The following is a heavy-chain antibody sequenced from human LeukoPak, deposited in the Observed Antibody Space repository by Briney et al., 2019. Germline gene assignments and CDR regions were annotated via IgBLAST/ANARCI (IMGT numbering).Heavy chain of an antibody. CDR3: TTDTEYYYDSSGYYWLDY. CDR1: GVTFSNAW. D-gene: IGHD3-22*01. V-gene: IGHV3-15*01. J-gene: IGHJ4*02. Sequence: PGGSLRLSCAACGVTFSNAWMSWVRQAPGKGLEWVGRSKSKTDGGTTDYAAPVKGRFTISRDDSKNTLYLQMNSLKTEDTAVYYCTTDTEYYYDSSGYYWLDYWGQGTLVTVSS. CDR2: SKSKTDGGTT.